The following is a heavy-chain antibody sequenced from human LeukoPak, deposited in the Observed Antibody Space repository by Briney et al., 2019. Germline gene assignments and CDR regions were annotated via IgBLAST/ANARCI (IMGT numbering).Heavy chain of an antibody. CDR2: ISYDGSNK. D-gene: IGHD1-26*01. J-gene: IGHJ4*02. V-gene: IGHV3-30-3*01. CDR3: AKGDPKWDPFDY. CDR1: GFTFSSYA. Sequence: PGGSLRLSCAASGFTFSSYAMHWVRQAPGKGLEWVAVISYDGSNKYYADSVKGRFTISRDNSKNTLYLQMNSLRAEDTAVYYCAKGDPKWDPFDYWGQGTLVTVSS.